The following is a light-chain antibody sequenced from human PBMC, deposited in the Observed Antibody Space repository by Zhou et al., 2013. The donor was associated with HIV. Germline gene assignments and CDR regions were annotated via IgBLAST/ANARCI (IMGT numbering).Light chain of an antibody. CDR2: GAS. CDR3: QQYGNFPGVT. CDR1: QSVSSY. Sequence: EMVMTQSPATLSLSPGERATLSCRASQSVSSYLAWYQQKPGQAPRLLIFGASSRAAGIPHRFSGSGSGTDFTLTITRLEAEDFAVYYCQQYGNFPGVTFGGGTKVEIK. J-gene: IGKJ4*01. V-gene: IGKV3-20*01.